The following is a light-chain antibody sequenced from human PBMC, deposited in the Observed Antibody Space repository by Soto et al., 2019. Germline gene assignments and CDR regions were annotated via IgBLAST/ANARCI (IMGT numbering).Light chain of an antibody. CDR2: RAS. CDR3: LQYHNLWA. CDR1: QNIYYN. Sequence: ILMTQSPSTVSVSPVESATLSCRASQNIYYNVAWYQHRPGQAPRLLIYRASTRAPGVPARFSGSGSGTEFTLTISSLQPEDFTVYSCLQYHNLWACGQGTKGDIK. V-gene: IGKV3-15*01. J-gene: IGKJ1*01.